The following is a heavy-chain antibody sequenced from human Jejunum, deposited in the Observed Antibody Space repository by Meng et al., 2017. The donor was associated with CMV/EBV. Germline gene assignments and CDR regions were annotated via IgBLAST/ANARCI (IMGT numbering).Heavy chain of an antibody. D-gene: IGHD3-10*01. CDR3: AREGLSSFSLDS. CDR1: GFTFSNYP. CDR2: ISYNGGRT. V-gene: IGHV3-30*04. Sequence: SGFTFSNYPIPWVRQAPGKGLEWVAYISYNGGRTYDADSVKGRFTISRDNSKDTVYLQMNSLRADDTAMYYCAREGLSSFSLDSWGQGTRVTVSS. J-gene: IGHJ4*02.